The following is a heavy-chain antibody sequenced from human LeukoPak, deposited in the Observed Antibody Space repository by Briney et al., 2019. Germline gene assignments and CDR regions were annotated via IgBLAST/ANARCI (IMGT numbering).Heavy chain of an antibody. Sequence: KSSETLSLTCTVSGGSISSSSYYWGWIRQPPGKGLEWLGYIYYSGGTNYNPSLKSRVTISVDTSKIHFSLKLSSVTAADTAAYYCARHRGGFDLWGQGTMVTVSS. CDR1: GGSISSSSYY. D-gene: IGHD2-15*01. CDR3: ARHRGGFDL. J-gene: IGHJ3*01. CDR2: IYYSGGT. V-gene: IGHV4-61*03.